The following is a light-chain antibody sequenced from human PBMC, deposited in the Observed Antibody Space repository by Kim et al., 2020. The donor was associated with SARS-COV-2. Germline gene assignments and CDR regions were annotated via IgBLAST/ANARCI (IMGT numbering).Light chain of an antibody. CDR1: RSNIGNNP. V-gene: IGLV1-51*01. Sequence: QSVLTQPPSVSAALGHKVNISCSGSRSNIGNNPVSWYQQFPGTAPRLITYDNDKRPSGIPDRFSSSKSGTSATLGITGLRTGVEADYYCATWDSSLSVGVFGGGTQLTVL. J-gene: IGLJ3*02. CDR2: DND. CDR3: ATWDSSLSVGV.